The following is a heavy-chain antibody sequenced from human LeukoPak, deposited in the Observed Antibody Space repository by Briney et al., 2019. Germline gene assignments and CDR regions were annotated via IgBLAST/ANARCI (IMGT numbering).Heavy chain of an antibody. V-gene: IGHV3-23*01. CDR2: ISGSGGST. D-gene: IGHD6-19*01. J-gene: IGHJ4*02. CDR1: GFTFSSYA. CDR3: VRKGAVPILYYFDY. Sequence: GGSLRLSCAASGFTFSSYAMSGVREAPGKGLEWVSAISGSGGSTYYADSVKGRFTISRDNSKNTLYLQTNRLRAEDTAVYYCVRKGAVPILYYFDYWGQGTLVTVSS.